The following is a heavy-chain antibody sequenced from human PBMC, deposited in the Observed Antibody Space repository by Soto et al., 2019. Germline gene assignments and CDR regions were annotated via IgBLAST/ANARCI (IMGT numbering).Heavy chain of an antibody. Sequence: SETLSLTCAVSGGSISSSNWWSWVRQPPGKGLEWIGEIYHSGSTNYNPSLKSRVTISVDKSKHQFSLKLSSVTAADTAVYYCARAPYYYGSGSYMIDYWGQGTLVTVSS. CDR1: GGSISSSNW. CDR3: ARAPYYYGSGSYMIDY. J-gene: IGHJ4*02. D-gene: IGHD3-10*01. V-gene: IGHV4-4*02. CDR2: IYHSGST.